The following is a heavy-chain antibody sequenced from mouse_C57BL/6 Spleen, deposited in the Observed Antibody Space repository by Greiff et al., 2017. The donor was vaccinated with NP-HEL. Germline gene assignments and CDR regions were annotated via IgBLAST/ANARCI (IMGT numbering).Heavy chain of an antibody. Sequence: LQESGAELVRPGASVTLSCKASGYTFTDYEMHWVKQTPVHGLEWIGAIDPETGGTAYNQKFKGKAILTADKSSSTAYMGLRSLTSEDSAVYYCTRGTTVVEGYFDVWGTGTTVTVSS. D-gene: IGHD1-1*01. CDR3: TRGTTVVEGYFDV. V-gene: IGHV1-15*01. J-gene: IGHJ1*03. CDR1: GYTFTDYE. CDR2: IDPETGGT.